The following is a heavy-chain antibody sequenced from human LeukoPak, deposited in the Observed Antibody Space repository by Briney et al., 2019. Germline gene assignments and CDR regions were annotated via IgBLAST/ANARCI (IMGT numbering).Heavy chain of an antibody. J-gene: IGHJ6*03. CDR3: AKVAGTLLNYYYYYMDV. Sequence: GGSLRLSCAASGFTFSSYGMHWVRQAPGKGLEWVAVISYDGSNKYYTDSVKGRFTISRDNSKNTLYLQMNSLRAEDTAVYYCAKVAGTLLNYYYYYMDVWGKGTTVTISS. V-gene: IGHV3-30*18. CDR2: ISYDGSNK. D-gene: IGHD6-13*01. CDR1: GFTFSSYG.